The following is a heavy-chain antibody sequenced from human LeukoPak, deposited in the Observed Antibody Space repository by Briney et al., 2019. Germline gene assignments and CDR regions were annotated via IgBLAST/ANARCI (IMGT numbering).Heavy chain of an antibody. V-gene: IGHV3-30*02. Sequence: GGSLRLSCAASGFTFSSYAMHWVRQAPGKGLEWVAFIRYDGNNKYYADSVKGRFTISRDNSKNTLYLEMNSLRPEDTAVYFCARVGITAATADYWGQGTLVTVSS. CDR2: IRYDGNNK. J-gene: IGHJ4*02. D-gene: IGHD6-25*01. CDR3: ARVGITAATADY. CDR1: GFTFSSYA.